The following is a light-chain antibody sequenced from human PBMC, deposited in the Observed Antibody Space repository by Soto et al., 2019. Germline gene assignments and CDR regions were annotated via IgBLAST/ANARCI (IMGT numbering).Light chain of an antibody. V-gene: IGLV2-14*01. CDR2: EVS. J-gene: IGLJ1*01. CDR3: TSYTSSSTLDV. CDR1: SSDVGGYNY. Sequence: QSVLTQPASVSGSPGQSITISCTGTSSDVGGYNYVSWYQQHPGKAPKLMIYEVSNRPSGVSNRFSGSKSGHTASLTIPGLQSEDEADYFCTSYTSSSTLDVFGTGTKLTVL.